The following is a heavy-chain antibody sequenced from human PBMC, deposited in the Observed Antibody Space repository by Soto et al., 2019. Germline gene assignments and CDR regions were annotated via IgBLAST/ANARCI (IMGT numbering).Heavy chain of an antibody. V-gene: IGHV3-30-3*01. J-gene: IGHJ4*02. Sequence: QVQLVESGGGVVQPGRSLRHSCAASGFTFSSYAMHWVRQAPGKGLEWVAVISYDGSNKYYADSVKGRFTISRDNSKNTLYLQMNSLRAEDTAVYYCAREEGATVYWGQGTLVTVSS. CDR3: AREEGATVY. CDR1: GFTFSSYA. D-gene: IGHD1-26*01. CDR2: ISYDGSNK.